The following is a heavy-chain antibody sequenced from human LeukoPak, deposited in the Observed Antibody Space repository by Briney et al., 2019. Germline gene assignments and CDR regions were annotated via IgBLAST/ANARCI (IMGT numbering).Heavy chain of an antibody. CDR3: ARGQLVRAGWFDP. J-gene: IGHJ5*02. Sequence: PSETLSLTCTVSGGSISSSSYYWGWLRQPPGKGLEWIAYIHSSGTTNYNPSNKSRITISIDMSKNQFSLKLNSVTAADTAVYYCARGQLVRAGWFDPWGQGTLVTVSS. V-gene: IGHV4-61*05. CDR1: GGSISSSSYY. D-gene: IGHD6-6*01. CDR2: IHSSGTT.